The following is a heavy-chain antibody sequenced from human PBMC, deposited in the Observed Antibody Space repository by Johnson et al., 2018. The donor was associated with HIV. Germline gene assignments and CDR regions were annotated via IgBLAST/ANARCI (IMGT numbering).Heavy chain of an antibody. D-gene: IGHD6-13*01. CDR3: AREGGIAAAGTDAFDI. CDR1: GFTFSRYW. Sequence: VQLVESGGGLVQPGGSLRLSCAASGFTFSRYWMNWVRQAPGKGLEWVANIKEDVSEKYYVDSVSGRLTISRDNAKNSVYLQMNSLRAEDTAVYYCAREGGIAAAGTDAFDIWGQGTMVTVSS. J-gene: IGHJ3*02. V-gene: IGHV3-7*01. CDR2: IKEDVSEK.